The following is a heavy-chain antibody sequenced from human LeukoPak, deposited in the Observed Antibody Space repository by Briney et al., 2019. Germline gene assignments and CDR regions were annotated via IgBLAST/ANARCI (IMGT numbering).Heavy chain of an antibody. Sequence: GRSLRLSCAASGFNFNSHGMHWVRQAPGKGLEWVALIPSDGSYTYYADSVKGRFTTSRDNSKNTLSLQMNSVRPDDTAVYYCAKDRYGDYGPFDNRGQGTMVTVSS. V-gene: IGHV3-30*18. D-gene: IGHD4-17*01. J-gene: IGHJ3*02. CDR1: GFNFNSHG. CDR2: IPSDGSYT. CDR3: AKDRYGDYGPFDN.